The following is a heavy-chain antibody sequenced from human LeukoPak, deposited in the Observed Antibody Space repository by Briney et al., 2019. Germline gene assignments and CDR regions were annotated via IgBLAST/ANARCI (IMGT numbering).Heavy chain of an antibody. Sequence: SETLSLTCIVSGGSISSYYWSWIRQPPGKGLEWIGYIYYSGSTNYNPSLKSRVTISVDTSKNQFSLKLSSVTAADTAVYYCARGLMMAVAGRGEFHYWGQGTLVPSPQ. D-gene: IGHD6-13*01. CDR2: IYYSGST. CDR3: ARGLMMAVAGRGEFHY. V-gene: IGHV4-59*01. CDR1: GGSISSYY. J-gene: IGHJ4*02.